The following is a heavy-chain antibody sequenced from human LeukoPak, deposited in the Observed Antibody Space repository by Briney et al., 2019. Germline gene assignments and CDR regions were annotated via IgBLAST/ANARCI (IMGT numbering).Heavy chain of an antibody. J-gene: IGHJ4*02. CDR3: TTYYYDSTSDFAY. V-gene: IGHV3-15*01. CDR2: IKSKTDGGTT. CDR1: GFTFSSYW. D-gene: IGHD3-22*01. Sequence: GGSLRLSCAASGFTFSSYWMSWVRQAPGKGLEWVARIKSKTDGGTTGYAAPVKGRFTISREDSKNTLYLQMNSLKTEDTALYYCTTYYYDSTSDFAYWGQGALVTVSS.